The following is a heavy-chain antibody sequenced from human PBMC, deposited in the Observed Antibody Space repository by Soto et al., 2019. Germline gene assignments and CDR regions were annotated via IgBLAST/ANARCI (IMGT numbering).Heavy chain of an antibody. Sequence: EVQLVESGGGLVQPGGSLRLSCAASGFTFSSYWMTWVRQAPGKGLEWVANIKQDGSEKYYVDSVKGRFTISRDNAKNSLYLQMNGLRVEDTAVYYCATRGAGGSSTKNWFDPWGQGILVTVSS. J-gene: IGHJ5*02. CDR3: ATRGAGGSSTKNWFDP. D-gene: IGHD6-6*01. CDR2: IKQDGSEK. V-gene: IGHV3-7*01. CDR1: GFTFSSYW.